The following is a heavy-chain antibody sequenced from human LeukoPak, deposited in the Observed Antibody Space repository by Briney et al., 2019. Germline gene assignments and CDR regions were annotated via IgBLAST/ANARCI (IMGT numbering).Heavy chain of an antibody. Sequence: SETLSLTCTVSGGSISSYYWSWIRQPPGKGLEWIGYIYYSGSTNYNPSLKSRVTISVDTSKNQFSLKLSSVTAADTAVYYCARLSRMYDILTGYYGDYYYGMDVWGQGTTVTVSS. D-gene: IGHD3-9*01. J-gene: IGHJ6*02. CDR3: ARLSRMYDILTGYYGDYYYGMDV. CDR1: GGSISSYY. V-gene: IGHV4-59*08. CDR2: IYYSGST.